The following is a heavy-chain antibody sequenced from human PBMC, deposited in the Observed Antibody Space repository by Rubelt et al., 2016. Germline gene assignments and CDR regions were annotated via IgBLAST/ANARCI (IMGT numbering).Heavy chain of an antibody. CDR1: GGSFSGYY. CDR2: INHSGST. J-gene: IGHJ6*02. Sequence: QVQLQQWGAGLLKPSETLSLTCAVYGGSFSGYYWSWIRQPPGKGLEWIGEINHSGSTNYNPSLKSRVTISVDTSKNQFSLKLSSVTAADTAVYYCARGRRGSSSWLGRDYYGMDVWGRGTTVTVSS. D-gene: IGHD6-13*01. V-gene: IGHV4-34*01. CDR3: ARGRRGSSSWLGRDYYGMDV.